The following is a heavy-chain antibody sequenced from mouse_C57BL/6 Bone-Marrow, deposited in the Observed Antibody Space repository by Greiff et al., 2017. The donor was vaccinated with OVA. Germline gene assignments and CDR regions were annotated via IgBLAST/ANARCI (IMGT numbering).Heavy chain of an antibody. Sequence: QVQLQQPGAELVKPGASVKLSCKASGYTFTSYWMQWVKQRPGQGLEWIGVIDPSDSYTNYNEKFKGKATLTVDKSSSTASMQLSSLASEGSAVYYCASAVFAYWGQGTLVTVSA. J-gene: IGHJ3*01. V-gene: IGHV1-50*01. CDR2: IDPSDSYT. CDR3: ASAVFAY. CDR1: GYTFTSYW.